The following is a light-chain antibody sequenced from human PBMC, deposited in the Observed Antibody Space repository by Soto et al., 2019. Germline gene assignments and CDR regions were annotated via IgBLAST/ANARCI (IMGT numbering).Light chain of an antibody. CDR3: QQYNSYST. Sequence: DIQMTQSPSTLSASVGDRVTITCRASQSISSWLAWYQQKPGKAPKLLIYDASSLESGVQSRCSGIGSGKEFTLTISSLQPDDFATYYCQQYNSYSTFGQGTKVEIK. CDR1: QSISSW. CDR2: DAS. V-gene: IGKV1-5*01. J-gene: IGKJ1*01.